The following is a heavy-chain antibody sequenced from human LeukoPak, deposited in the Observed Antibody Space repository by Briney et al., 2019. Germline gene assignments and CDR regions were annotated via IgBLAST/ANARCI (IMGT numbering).Heavy chain of an antibody. D-gene: IGHD5-18*01. Sequence: GGSLRLSCAASGFTFSSYAMSWVLQAPGKGLEWVSAISGSGGSTYYADSVKGRFTISRDNSKNTLYLQMNSLRAEDTAVYYCAKDRMVQLWFGYFDYWGQGTLVTVSS. CDR2: ISGSGGST. CDR3: AKDRMVQLWFGYFDY. CDR1: GFTFSSYA. J-gene: IGHJ4*02. V-gene: IGHV3-23*01.